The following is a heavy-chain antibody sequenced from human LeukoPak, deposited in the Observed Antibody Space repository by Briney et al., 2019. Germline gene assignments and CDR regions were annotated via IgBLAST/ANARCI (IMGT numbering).Heavy chain of an antibody. Sequence: GGSLRLSCAASGFTFSSYYMNWVRQAPGKGLEWVSSISSSSSYIYYADSVKGRFTISRDNAKNSLYPQMNSLRVEDTAVYYCARELRYVTFDYWGQGTLVTVSS. CDR3: ARELRYVTFDY. J-gene: IGHJ4*02. D-gene: IGHD3-16*01. CDR1: GFTFSSYY. CDR2: ISSSSSYI. V-gene: IGHV3-21*01.